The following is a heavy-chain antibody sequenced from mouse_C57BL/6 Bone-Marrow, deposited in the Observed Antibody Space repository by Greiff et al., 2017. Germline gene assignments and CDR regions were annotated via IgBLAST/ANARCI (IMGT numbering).Heavy chain of an antibody. CDR1: GYTFTSYW. J-gene: IGHJ3*01. CDR2: IHPSDSDT. CDR3: ATCYGNYVSWFAY. D-gene: IGHD2-10*01. Sequence: QVQLQQPGAELVKPGASVKVSCKASGYTFTSYWMHWVKQRPGQGLEWIGRIHPSDSDTNYNQKFKGKATLTVDKSSSTAYMQLSSLTSEDSAVYYCATCYGNYVSWFAYGGQGTLVTVSA. V-gene: IGHV1-74*01.